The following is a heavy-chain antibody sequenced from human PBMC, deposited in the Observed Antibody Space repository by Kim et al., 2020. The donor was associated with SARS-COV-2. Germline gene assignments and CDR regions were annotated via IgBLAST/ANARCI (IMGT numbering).Heavy chain of an antibody. V-gene: IGHV3-49*04. CDR2: IRSKAYGGTT. CDR1: GFTFGDYA. CDR3: TLDVDY. Sequence: GGSLRLSCTASGFTFGDYAISWVRQAPGKGLEWVGFIRSKAYGGTTEYAASVKGRFTISREDSKSIAYLQMNSLKTEDTAVYYCTLDVDYWGQGTLVTVSS. J-gene: IGHJ4*02. D-gene: IGHD6-6*01.